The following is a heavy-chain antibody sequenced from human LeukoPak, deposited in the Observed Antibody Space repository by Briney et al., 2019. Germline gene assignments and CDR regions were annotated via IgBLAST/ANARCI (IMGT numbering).Heavy chain of an antibody. Sequence: SVKVSCKASGGTFSSYAIGWVRQAPGQGLEWMGGIIPIFGTANYAQKSQGRVTITADESTSTAYMELSSLRSEDTAVYYCARGPQYSIIVGDYYYGMDVWGQGTTVTVSS. D-gene: IGHD2/OR15-2a*01. CDR3: ARGPQYSIIVGDYYYGMDV. CDR1: GGTFSSYA. V-gene: IGHV1-69*13. CDR2: IIPIFGTA. J-gene: IGHJ6*02.